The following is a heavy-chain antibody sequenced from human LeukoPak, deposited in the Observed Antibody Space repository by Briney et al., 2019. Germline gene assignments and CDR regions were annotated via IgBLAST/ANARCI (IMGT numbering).Heavy chain of an antibody. D-gene: IGHD1-26*01. V-gene: IGHV4-59*01. CDR3: ALSGGGQGGIDY. CDR2: IYYSGST. J-gene: IGHJ4*02. Sequence: SETLSLTCTVSGGSISSYYWSWIRQPPGKGLEWIGYIYYSGSTNYNPSLKSRVTISVDTSKNQFSLKLSSVPAADTAVYYCALSGGGQGGIDYWGQGTLVTVSS. CDR1: GGSISSYY.